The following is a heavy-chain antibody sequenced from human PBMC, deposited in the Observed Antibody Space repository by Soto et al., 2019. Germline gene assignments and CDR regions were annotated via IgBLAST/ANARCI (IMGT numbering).Heavy chain of an antibody. D-gene: IGHD3-22*01. V-gene: IGHV1-69*01. Sequence: QVQLVQSGAEVKKPGSSVKVSCKASGGTFRRYTITWVRQAPGQGLEWMGGITPMFGTPNYAQKFRGRVTITADESTSTAYMELSSLRSEDTAMYFCARDGTLYDSRAYYYLYWGQGPLVTVSS. J-gene: IGHJ4*02. CDR1: GGTFRRYT. CDR2: ITPMFGTP. CDR3: ARDGTLYDSRAYYYLY.